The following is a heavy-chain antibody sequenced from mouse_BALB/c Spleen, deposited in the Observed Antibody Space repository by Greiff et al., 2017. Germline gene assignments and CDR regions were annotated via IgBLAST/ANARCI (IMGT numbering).Heavy chain of an antibody. CDR1: GFTFSSYY. Sequence: EVMLVESGGGLVKLGGSLKLSCAASGFTFSSYYMSWVRQTPEKRLELVAAINSNGGSTYYPDTVKGRFTISRDNAKNTLYLQMSSLKSEDTALYYCARLGGLTTATGFAYWGQGTLVTVSA. J-gene: IGHJ3*01. CDR3: ARLGGLTTATGFAY. D-gene: IGHD1-2*01. V-gene: IGHV5-6-2*01. CDR2: INSNGGST.